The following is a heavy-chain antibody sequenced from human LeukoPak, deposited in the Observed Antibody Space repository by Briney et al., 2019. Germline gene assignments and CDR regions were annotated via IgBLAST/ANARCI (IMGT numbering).Heavy chain of an antibody. D-gene: IGHD6-13*01. CDR1: GFTFSSYA. V-gene: IGHV3-23*01. J-gene: IGHJ6*03. Sequence: QSGGSLRLSCAASGFTFSSYAMSWVRQAPGQGLEWVSAISGSGGSTYCADSVKGRFTISRDNSKNTLYLQMNSLRAEDTAVYYCAKWYSSSWYRYMDVWGKGTTVTVSS. CDR3: AKWYSSSWYRYMDV. CDR2: ISGSGGST.